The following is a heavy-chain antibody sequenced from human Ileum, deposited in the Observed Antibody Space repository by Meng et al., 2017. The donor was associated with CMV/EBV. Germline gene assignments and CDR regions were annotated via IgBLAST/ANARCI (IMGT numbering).Heavy chain of an antibody. CDR1: GYTFTPYD. V-gene: IGHV1-8*01. CDR2: INTNTGAT. D-gene: IGHD1-14*01. Sequence: KASGYTFTPYDITWVRQATGQGLEWMGWINTNTGATGYAQQFQARLTITRDNSLNTAYMYLNSLTSEDTAIYYCVRVVPGPYNRFDPWGQGTLVTVSS. CDR3: VRVVPGPYNRFDP. J-gene: IGHJ5*02.